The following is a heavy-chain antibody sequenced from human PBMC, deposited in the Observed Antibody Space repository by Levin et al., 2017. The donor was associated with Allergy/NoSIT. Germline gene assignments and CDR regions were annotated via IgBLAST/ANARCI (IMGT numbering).Heavy chain of an antibody. CDR2: IKPHNGDT. J-gene: IGHJ6*02. D-gene: IGHD3-10*01. CDR3: ARGSMVRGVSYYFYGMDV. V-gene: IGHV1-2*02. CDR1: GYIFTDYF. Sequence: ASVKVSCRPSGYIFTDYFIHWVRQAPGQGLEWMGWIKPHNGDTHSAQTFKGRVTMTRDTSISTAYMELSSLRSDDTAVYYCARGSMVRGVSYYFYGMDVWGQGTTVTVSS.